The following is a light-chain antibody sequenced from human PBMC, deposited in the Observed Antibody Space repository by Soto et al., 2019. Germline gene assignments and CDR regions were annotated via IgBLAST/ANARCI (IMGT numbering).Light chain of an antibody. CDR1: QSVSGY. CDR2: ADS. CDR3: QQRSNRPPLT. J-gene: IGKJ5*01. V-gene: IGKV3-11*01. Sequence: EIVLTQSPATLSLSPGETATLSCRASQSVSGYIGWYQQKPGQAPSLLIYADSNRATGIPARFSGSGSGTDFTLTISSLEPEDFAVYYCQQRSNRPPLTFGQGTRLEIK.